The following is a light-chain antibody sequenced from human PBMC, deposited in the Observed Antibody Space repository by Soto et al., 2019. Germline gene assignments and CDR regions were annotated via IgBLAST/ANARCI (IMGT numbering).Light chain of an antibody. CDR2: EVN. CDR3: SSSTTSSTLV. CDR1: SSDVGGYNY. J-gene: IGLJ1*01. Sequence: QSALTQPASVSGSPGQSITISCTGTSSDVGGYNYVSWYQQRPGKAPKLMIYEVNNRPSGISNRFSRSKSGNTASLAISGLQAEDEADYYCSSSTTSSTLVFGTGTKVTVL. V-gene: IGLV2-14*01.